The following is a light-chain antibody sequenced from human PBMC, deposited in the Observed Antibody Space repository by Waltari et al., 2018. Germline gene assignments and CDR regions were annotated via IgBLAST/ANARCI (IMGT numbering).Light chain of an antibody. CDR3: SARDTSDDHLVV. J-gene: IGLJ2*01. Sequence: SSELTQDPAVSVALGQTVRITCQGDSLRKYYAGWYQQKPGQAPILISYGKNNRPSGIPERFSSSNYGNTASLTVSGAQPEDDAEYYCSARDTSDDHLVVFGGGTRLTVL. CDR2: GKN. V-gene: IGLV3-19*01. CDR1: SLRKYY.